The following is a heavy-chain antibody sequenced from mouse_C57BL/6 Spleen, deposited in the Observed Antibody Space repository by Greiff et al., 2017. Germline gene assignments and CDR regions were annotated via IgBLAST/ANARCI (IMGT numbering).Heavy chain of an antibody. J-gene: IGHJ2*01. D-gene: IGHD1-1*01. CDR1: GYTFTEYT. Sequence: VQLQESGAELVKPGASVKLSCKASGYTFTEYTIHWVKQRSGQGLEWIGWFYPGSGSIKYNEKFKDKATLTADKSSSTVYMELSSLTSEDAAVYFCARHEDGGNYYGRAFDYWGQGTTLTVSS. V-gene: IGHV1-62-2*01. CDR3: ARHEDGGNYYGRAFDY. CDR2: FYPGSGSI.